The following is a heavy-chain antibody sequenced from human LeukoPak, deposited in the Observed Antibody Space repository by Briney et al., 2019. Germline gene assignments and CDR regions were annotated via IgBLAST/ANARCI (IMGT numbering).Heavy chain of an antibody. Sequence: GESLKISCKGSGYSFTTYWIGWVRQMPGKGLEWMGIIYPGDSDTKYSPSFQGQVTISADKSIGTAYLQWSSLKASDAAIYYCVRLSNNWSLDYWGQGTLVTVSS. V-gene: IGHV5-51*01. CDR1: GYSFTTYW. D-gene: IGHD1-1*01. J-gene: IGHJ4*02. CDR2: IYPGDSDT. CDR3: VRLSNNWSLDY.